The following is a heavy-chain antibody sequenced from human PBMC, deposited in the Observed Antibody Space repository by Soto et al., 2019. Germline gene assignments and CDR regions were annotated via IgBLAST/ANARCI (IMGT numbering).Heavy chain of an antibody. V-gene: IGHV1-18*01. CDR3: AREDSVLSVFDP. CDR2: ISAYNGNT. D-gene: IGHD3-16*01. Sequence: ASVKVSCTASGYTFTSYGSSWVRQAPGQGLEWMGWISAYNGNTNYAQKLQGRVTMTTDTSTSTAYMELRSLRSDDTAVYYCAREDSVLSVFDPWGQGTLVTVSS. CDR1: GYTFTSYG. J-gene: IGHJ5*02.